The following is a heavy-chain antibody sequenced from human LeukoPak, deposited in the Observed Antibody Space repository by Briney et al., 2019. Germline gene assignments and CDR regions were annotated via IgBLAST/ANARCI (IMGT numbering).Heavy chain of an antibody. V-gene: IGHV3-9*01. CDR1: GFTFDDYA. J-gene: IGHJ4*02. Sequence: GGSLRLSCAASGFTFDDYAMHWVRHAPGKGLEWVSGISWNSGSIGYADSVKGRFTISRDNAKNSLYLQMNSLRAEDTALYYCAKTLWNEGNSFDYWGQGTLVTVSS. CDR3: AKTLWNEGNSFDY. CDR2: ISWNSGSI. D-gene: IGHD1-1*01.